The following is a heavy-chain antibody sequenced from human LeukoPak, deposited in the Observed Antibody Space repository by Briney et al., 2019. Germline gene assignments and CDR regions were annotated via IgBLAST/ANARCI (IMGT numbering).Heavy chain of an antibody. CDR2: ISSSGSTI. V-gene: IGHV3-11*04. CDR1: GFTCSDYY. Sequence: GGTLRLSCAASGFTCSDYYMSWIRQAPGKGLEGVSYISSSGSTIYYADSVKGRFTIARDNAKNSLYLQMNSLRAEDTAVYYCARGYTYYYGSGTFDPWGQGTLVSVSS. D-gene: IGHD3-10*01. J-gene: IGHJ5*02. CDR3: ARGYTYYYGSGTFDP.